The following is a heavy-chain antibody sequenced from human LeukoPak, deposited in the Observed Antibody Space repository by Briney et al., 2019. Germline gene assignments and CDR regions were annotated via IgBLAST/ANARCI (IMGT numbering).Heavy chain of an antibody. J-gene: IGHJ4*02. CDR2: ISGSGGTT. V-gene: IGHV3-23*01. CDR1: GFTFSSYA. Sequence: GRSLRLSCAASGFTFSSYAMSWVRQAPGKGLAWVSVISGSGGTTYYADSVKGRFVISRDNSKNTLYLQMNSLRAEDTAVYYCAKEAYSSGLRHIDYWGQGTLVTVSS. CDR3: AKEAYSSGLRHIDY. D-gene: IGHD3-16*01.